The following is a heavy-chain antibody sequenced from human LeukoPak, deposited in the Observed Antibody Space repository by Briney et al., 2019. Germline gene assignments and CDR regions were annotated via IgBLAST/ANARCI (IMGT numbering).Heavy chain of an antibody. Sequence: SETLSLTCTVSGGSISSSSYYWGWIRQPPGKGLEWIGSIYYSGSTYCNPSLKSRVTISVDTSKNQFSLKLSSVTAADTAVYYCARPSDQLLFGIDYWGQGTLVTVSS. CDR2: IYYSGST. J-gene: IGHJ4*02. CDR3: ARPSDQLLFGIDY. D-gene: IGHD2-2*01. CDR1: GGSISSSSYY. V-gene: IGHV4-39*01.